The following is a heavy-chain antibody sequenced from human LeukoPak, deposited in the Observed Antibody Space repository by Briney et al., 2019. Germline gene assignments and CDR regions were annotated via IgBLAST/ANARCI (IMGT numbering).Heavy chain of an antibody. CDR3: ARQAKAVVQYIDFDF. J-gene: IGHJ4*02. V-gene: IGHV4-39*01. CDR1: GGSISSSSSY. CDR2: IYYSGST. D-gene: IGHD6-19*01. Sequence: KTSETLSLTCTVSGGSISSSSSYRGWIRQPPGKGLEWIGTIYYSGSTYYNPSLKSRVTISVDTSKNQFSLNLSSMTATDTAVYYCARQAKAVVQYIDFDFWGQGTLVTVSS.